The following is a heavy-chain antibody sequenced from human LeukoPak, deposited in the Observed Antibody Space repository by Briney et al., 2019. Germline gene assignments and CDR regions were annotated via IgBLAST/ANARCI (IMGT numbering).Heavy chain of an antibody. D-gene: IGHD3-9*01. CDR1: GFTFSNAW. CDR3: TTDRRLRYFDWLLYSAFDI. Sequence: GGSLRLSCAASGFTFSNAWMSWVRQAPGKGLEWVGRIKSKTDGGTTDYAAPVKGRFTISRDDSKNTLYLQMNSLKTEDTAVCYCTTDRRLRYFDWLLYSAFDIWGQGTMVTVSS. V-gene: IGHV3-15*01. J-gene: IGHJ3*02. CDR2: IKSKTDGGTT.